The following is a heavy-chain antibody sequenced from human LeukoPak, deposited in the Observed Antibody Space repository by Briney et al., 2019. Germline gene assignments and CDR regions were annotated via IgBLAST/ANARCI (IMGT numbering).Heavy chain of an antibody. Sequence: GGSLRLSCAASGFTFDDYAMHWVRQAPGKGLEWVSGISWNSGSIGYADSVKGRFTISRDNAKNSLYLQMNSLRAEDTALYYCVKENSMGAPSSAFDYWGPGALVTVSS. V-gene: IGHV3-9*01. CDR2: ISWNSGSI. J-gene: IGHJ4*02. D-gene: IGHD2/OR15-2a*01. CDR3: VKENSMGAPSSAFDY. CDR1: GFTFDDYA.